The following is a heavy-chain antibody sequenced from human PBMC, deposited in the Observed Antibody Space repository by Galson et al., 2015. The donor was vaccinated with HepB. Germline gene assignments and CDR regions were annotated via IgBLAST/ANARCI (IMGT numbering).Heavy chain of an antibody. Sequence: SVKVSCKASGYTFTSYDINWVRQATGQGLEWMGWMNPNSGNTGCAQKFQGRVTMTRNTSISTAYMELSSLRSEDTAVYYCARGWPRYYYYYMDVWGKGTTVTVSS. CDR3: ARGWPRYYYYYMDV. CDR1: GYTFTSYD. J-gene: IGHJ6*03. V-gene: IGHV1-8*01. CDR2: MNPNSGNT.